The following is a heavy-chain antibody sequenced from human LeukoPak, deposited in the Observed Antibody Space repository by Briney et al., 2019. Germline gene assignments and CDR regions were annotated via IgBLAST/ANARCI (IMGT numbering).Heavy chain of an antibody. Sequence: ASVKVSCKASGYTFTSYDINWVRQATGQGLEWMGWMNPNSGNTGYAQKFQGRVTMTTDTSTSTAYMELRSLRSDDTAVYYCARGRPDSSSWYRYYYYMDVWGKGTTVTVSS. CDR1: GYTFTSYD. CDR3: ARGRPDSSSWYRYYYYMDV. D-gene: IGHD6-13*01. CDR2: MNPNSGNT. V-gene: IGHV1-8*01. J-gene: IGHJ6*03.